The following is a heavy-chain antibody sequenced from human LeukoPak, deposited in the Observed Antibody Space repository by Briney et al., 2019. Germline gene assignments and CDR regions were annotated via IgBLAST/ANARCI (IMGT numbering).Heavy chain of an antibody. J-gene: IGHJ4*02. CDR2: ISSSGTTI. Sequence: GGSLRLSCAASGFTFSDYYMSWIRQAPGKGLEWVSYISSSGTTIYYVDSVKGRFTISRDNAKNSLYLQMNSLRAEDTAVYYCARDGDYVWGSYRRFDYWGQGTLVTVSS. V-gene: IGHV3-11*04. CDR1: GFTFSDYY. CDR3: ARDGDYVWGSYRRFDY. D-gene: IGHD3-16*02.